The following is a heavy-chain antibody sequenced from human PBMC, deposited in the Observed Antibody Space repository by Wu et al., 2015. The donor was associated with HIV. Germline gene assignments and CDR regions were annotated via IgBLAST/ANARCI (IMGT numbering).Heavy chain of an antibody. J-gene: IGHJ4*02. CDR2: INPNRGGT. V-gene: IGHV1-2*02. Sequence: HVHLLQSGGVRVKKDLGPSSDGLPARLLGYTFIDYYIYWVRQAPGQGPEWMGWINPNRGGTKYAQKFQGRVTLTRDAAVTTAYLELNSLRSDDTAVYYCARLQSLHGLYSNADYWGPGNAGHRLL. CDR3: ARLQSLHGLYSNADY. D-gene: IGHD3/OR15-3a*01. CDR1: GYTFIDYY.